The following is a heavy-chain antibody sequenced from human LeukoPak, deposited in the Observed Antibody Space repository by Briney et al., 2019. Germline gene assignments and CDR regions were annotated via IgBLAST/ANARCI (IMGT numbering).Heavy chain of an antibody. V-gene: IGHV4-59*01. D-gene: IGHD3-3*01. CDR3: ARVQRGRVTIFEP. CDR2: IYYSGST. CDR1: GGSISTYY. Sequence: SETLSLTCTVSGGSISTYYWSWIRQPPGKGLEWIGYIYYSGSTNYNPSLKSRVTISVDTSKNQFSLNLSSVTAADTAVYYCARVQRGRVTIFEPWGQGTLVTVSS. J-gene: IGHJ5*02.